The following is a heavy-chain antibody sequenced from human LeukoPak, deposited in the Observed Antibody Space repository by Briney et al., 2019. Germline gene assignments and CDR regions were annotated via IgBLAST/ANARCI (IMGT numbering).Heavy chain of an antibody. CDR3: ARDSNSSSFDY. CDR1: GHTFTSHY. V-gene: IGHV1-46*01. CDR2: INPSDGST. D-gene: IGHD6-6*01. J-gene: IGHJ4*02. Sequence: ASVKVSCKASGHTFTSHYMHWVRQAPGQGLEWMGIINPSDGSTTSAQKFQGRVTVTRDTSTSTVYMELSSLRSEDTAVYYCARDSNSSSFDYWGQGILVTVSS.